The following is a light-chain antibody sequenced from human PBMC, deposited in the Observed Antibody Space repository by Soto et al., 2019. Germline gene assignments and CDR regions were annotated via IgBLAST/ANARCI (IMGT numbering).Light chain of an antibody. J-gene: IGLJ2*01. CDR1: SSNIGAGYD. Sequence: QSVLTQAPSVSGAPGQRVTISCTGSSSNIGAGYDVHWYQQLPGTAPKLLIYGNSNRPSGVPDRFSGSKSGTSASLAITGLQAQDEADYYCQSYDSSLRGSTVFGGGTKLTVL. CDR3: QSYDSSLRGSTV. V-gene: IGLV1-40*01. CDR2: GNS.